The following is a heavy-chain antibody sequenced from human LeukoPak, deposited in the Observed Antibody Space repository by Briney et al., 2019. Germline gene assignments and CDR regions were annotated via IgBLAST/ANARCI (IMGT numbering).Heavy chain of an antibody. Sequence: PGGSLRLSCTASGLSFSTYWMHWVRQAPGKGLVWVSRINSDGSTTTFADSVKGRFTISRDNAKNTLYLQMNSLRAEDTAVYYCARTPYYHGMDVWGQGTTVTVSS. V-gene: IGHV3-74*01. J-gene: IGHJ6*02. CDR1: GLSFSTYW. CDR2: INSDGSTT. CDR3: ARTPYYHGMDV.